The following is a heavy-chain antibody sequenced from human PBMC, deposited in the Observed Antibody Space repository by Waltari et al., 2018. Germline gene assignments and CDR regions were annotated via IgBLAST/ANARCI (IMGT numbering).Heavy chain of an antibody. CDR2: IYYSGST. CDR1: VGSISSSSYY. J-gene: IGHJ4*02. D-gene: IGHD6-13*01. Sequence: QLQLQESGPGLVKPSETLSLTCTVSVGSISSSSYYWGWIRQPPGKGLEWIGSIYYSGSTYYNPSLKSRVTISVDTSKNQFSLKLSSVTAADTAVYYCARIEQQLVSSPDYWGQGTLVTVSS. CDR3: ARIEQQLVSSPDY. V-gene: IGHV4-39*01.